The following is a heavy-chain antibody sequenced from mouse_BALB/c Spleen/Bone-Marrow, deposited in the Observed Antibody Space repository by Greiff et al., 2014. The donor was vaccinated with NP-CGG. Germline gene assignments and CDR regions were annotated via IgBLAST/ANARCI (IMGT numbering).Heavy chain of an antibody. CDR3: ARGDGYAMDY. Sequence: VQLKQSGAEIVRPGALVKLSCKASGFNTKDYYMQWVKQRPEQGLEWIGWIDPENGNTIYDPKFQGKASITADTSSNTAYLQLSSLTSEDTAVYYCARGDGYAMDYWGQGTSVTVSS. CDR2: IDPENGNT. J-gene: IGHJ4*01. V-gene: IGHV14-1*02. CDR1: GFNTKDYY.